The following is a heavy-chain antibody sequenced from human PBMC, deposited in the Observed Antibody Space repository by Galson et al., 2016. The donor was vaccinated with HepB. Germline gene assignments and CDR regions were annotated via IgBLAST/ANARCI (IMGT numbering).Heavy chain of an antibody. CDR2: INPDNGNT. Sequence: SVKVSCKASGYTFTNYVVLWVRQAPGQGLEWLGWINPDNGNTKFSQRFQGRASITRFSSANTAYMELRSLTFEDTAVYYCARNRVTTSKWLQKRRYDASDIWGQGTSVTVSS. V-gene: IGHV1-3*01. D-gene: IGHD5-12*01. CDR3: ARNRVTTSKWLQKRRYDASDI. J-gene: IGHJ3*02. CDR1: GYTFTNYV.